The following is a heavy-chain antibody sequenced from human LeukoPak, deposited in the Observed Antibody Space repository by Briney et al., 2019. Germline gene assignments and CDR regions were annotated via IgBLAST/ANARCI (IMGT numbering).Heavy chain of an antibody. CDR1: GYTLTELS. Sequence: ASVKVSCKVSGYTLTELSTHWVRQAPGKGLEWMGGFDPEDGETIYARKFQGRVTMTEDTSTDTAYMELSSLRSEDTAVYYCATDPHCSSTSCPFDYWGQGTLVTVSS. D-gene: IGHD2-2*01. V-gene: IGHV1-24*01. CDR2: FDPEDGET. CDR3: ATDPHCSSTSCPFDY. J-gene: IGHJ4*02.